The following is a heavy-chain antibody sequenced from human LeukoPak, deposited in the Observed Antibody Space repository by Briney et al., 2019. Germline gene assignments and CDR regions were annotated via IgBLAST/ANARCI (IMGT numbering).Heavy chain of an antibody. J-gene: IGHJ4*02. Sequence: GGSLRLSCARSGFTFNSYGMRWVRQAPGKGLEWVSTISGSGDSTYYADSVKGRFTISRDNSKNTLYLQMNSLRAEDTAVYHCAKMDYGDYIDYWGQGTLVTVSS. V-gene: IGHV3-23*01. CDR2: ISGSGDST. CDR3: AKMDYGDYIDY. D-gene: IGHD4-17*01. CDR1: GFTFNSYG.